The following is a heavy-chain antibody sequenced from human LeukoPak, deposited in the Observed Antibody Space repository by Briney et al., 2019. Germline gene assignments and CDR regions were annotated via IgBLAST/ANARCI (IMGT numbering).Heavy chain of an antibody. CDR2: INHSGST. J-gene: IGHJ4*02. Sequence: PSETLSLTCAVYGGSFSGYYWSWIRQPPGKGLEWIGEINHSGSTNYNPSLKSRVTISVDTSKNQFSLKLSSVTAADTAVYYCARGDCSGGSCYHLDCWGQGTLVTVSS. D-gene: IGHD2-15*01. CDR1: GGSFSGYY. CDR3: ARGDCSGGSCYHLDC. V-gene: IGHV4-34*01.